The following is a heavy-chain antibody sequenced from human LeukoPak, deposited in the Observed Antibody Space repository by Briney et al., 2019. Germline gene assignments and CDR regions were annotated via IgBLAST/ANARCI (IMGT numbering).Heavy chain of an antibody. CDR1: GYTLTELS. J-gene: IGHJ4*02. V-gene: IGHV1-24*01. CDR2: FDPEDGET. Sequence: ASVKVSCKVSGYTLTELSMHWVRQAPGKGLEWMGGFDPEDGETIYAQKFQGRVTMTEDTSTDTAYMELSSLRSEDTAVYYCATRPNVQLERRYYFDYWGQGTLLTVSS. CDR3: ATRPNVQLERRYYFDY. D-gene: IGHD1-1*01.